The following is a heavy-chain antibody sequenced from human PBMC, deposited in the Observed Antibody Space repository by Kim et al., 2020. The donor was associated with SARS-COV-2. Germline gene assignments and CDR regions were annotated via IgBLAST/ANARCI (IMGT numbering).Heavy chain of an antibody. CDR3: ARANIIAALDY. CDR2: T. D-gene: IGHD6-6*01. Sequence: TNSNPSLKSRVTISVDTSKNQFSLKLSSVTAADTAVYYCARANIIAALDYWGQGTLVTVSS. J-gene: IGHJ4*02. V-gene: IGHV4-61*02.